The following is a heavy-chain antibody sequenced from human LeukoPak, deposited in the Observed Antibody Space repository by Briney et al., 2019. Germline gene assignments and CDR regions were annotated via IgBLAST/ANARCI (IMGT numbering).Heavy chain of an antibody. CDR1: GFTFSSYA. V-gene: IGHV3-23*01. CDR3: AKDRSSRYDFWSGSFSHYYYYYMDV. Sequence: GGSLRLSCAASGFTFSSYAMSWVRQAPGKGLEWVSAVSGGSADYADSVKGRFSISIDNSKNTLYLQMNSLRAEDTAVYYCAKDRSSRYDFWSGSFSHYYYYYMDVWGKGTTVTVSS. D-gene: IGHD3-3*01. J-gene: IGHJ6*03. CDR2: VSGGSA.